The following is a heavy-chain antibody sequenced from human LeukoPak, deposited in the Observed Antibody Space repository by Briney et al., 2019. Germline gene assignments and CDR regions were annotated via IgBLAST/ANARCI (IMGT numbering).Heavy chain of an antibody. CDR1: GFIVSSNY. CDR2: IYSGDNT. D-gene: IGHD6-13*01. CDR3: ASYSSSWEYFDY. Sequence: GGSLRLSCAASGFIVSSNYMSWVRQAPGKGLEWVSVIYSGDNTYYADSVRGRFIVSRDNSKNTLYLQMSSLRAEDTAVYYCASYSSSWEYFDYWGQGTLVTVSS. J-gene: IGHJ4*02. V-gene: IGHV3-53*01.